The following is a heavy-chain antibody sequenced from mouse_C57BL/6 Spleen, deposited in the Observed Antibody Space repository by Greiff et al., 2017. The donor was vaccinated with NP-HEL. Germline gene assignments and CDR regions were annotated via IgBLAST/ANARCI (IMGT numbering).Heavy chain of an antibody. CDR2: INPGSGGT. CDR1: GYAFTNYL. D-gene: IGHD2-5*01. CDR3: ARRYYSNLLYYAMDY. Sequence: QVQLQQSGAELVRPGTSVKVSCKASGYAFTNYLIEWVKQRPGQGLAWIGVINPGSGGTNYNEKFKGKATLTADKSSSTAYMQLSSLTSEDSAVYFCARRYYSNLLYYAMDYWGQGTSVTVSS. V-gene: IGHV1-54*01. J-gene: IGHJ4*01.